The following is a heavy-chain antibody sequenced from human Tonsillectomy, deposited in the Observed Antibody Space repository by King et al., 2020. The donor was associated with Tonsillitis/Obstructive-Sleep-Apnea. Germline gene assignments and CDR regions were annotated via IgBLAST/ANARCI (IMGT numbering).Heavy chain of an antibody. CDR1: GFTFDDYA. CDR2: ISWNSGSI. V-gene: IGHV3-9*01. D-gene: IGHD2-2*01. CDR3: AKVKSPYCSSTSCYGGYYYMDV. J-gene: IGHJ6*03. Sequence: VQLVESGGGLVQPGRSLRLSCAASGFTFDDYAMHWARQAPGKGLEWVSGISWNSGSIGYADSVKGRFTISRDNAKNSLYLQMNSLRAEDTALYYCAKVKSPYCSSTSCYGGYYYMDVWGKGTTVTVSS.